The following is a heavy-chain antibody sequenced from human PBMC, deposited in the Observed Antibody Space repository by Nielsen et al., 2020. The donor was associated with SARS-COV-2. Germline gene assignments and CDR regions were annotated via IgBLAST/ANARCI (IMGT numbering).Heavy chain of an antibody. J-gene: IGHJ6*02. V-gene: IGHV1-69*06. CDR3: ARYSEADGSYGMDV. CDR2: IIPIFGTA. CDR1: GYTFTSYA. Sequence: SVKVSCKASGYTFTSYAISWVRQAPGQGLEWMGGIIPIFGTANYAQKFQGRVTITADKSTSTAYMELSSLRSEDTAVYYCARYSEADGSYGMDVWGQGTTVTVSS. D-gene: IGHD1-26*01.